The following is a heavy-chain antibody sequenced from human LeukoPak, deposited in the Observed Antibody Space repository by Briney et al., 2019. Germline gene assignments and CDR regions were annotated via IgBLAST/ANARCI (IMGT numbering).Heavy chain of an antibody. CDR1: GGTFSSYA. Sequence: SVKVSCKASGGTFSSYAISWVRQAPGQGLEWMGGIIPIFGTANYAQKFQGRVTITADKSTSTAYMELSSLRSEDTAVYYCARGGYYYDSSGYYRVGFDYWGQGTLVTVSS. CDR2: IIPIFGTA. D-gene: IGHD3-22*01. V-gene: IGHV1-69*06. CDR3: ARGGYYYDSSGYYRVGFDY. J-gene: IGHJ4*02.